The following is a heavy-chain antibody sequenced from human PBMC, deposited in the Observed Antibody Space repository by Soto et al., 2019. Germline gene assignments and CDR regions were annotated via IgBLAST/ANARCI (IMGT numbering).Heavy chain of an antibody. J-gene: IGHJ6*02. Sequence: EVQLLESGGGLVQPGGSRRLSCAASGFTFRSYAMSWVRQAPGKGLEWVSAISGSGGSTYYADSVKGRFTIARDNAKNTLYLQMNSLRAEDTAVYYCATEMSTKPQPWGSGSSYGIDVWGQGTTVTVSS. V-gene: IGHV3-23*01. CDR2: ISGSGGST. CDR1: GFTFRSYA. D-gene: IGHD3-10*01. CDR3: ATEMSTKPQPWGSGSSYGIDV.